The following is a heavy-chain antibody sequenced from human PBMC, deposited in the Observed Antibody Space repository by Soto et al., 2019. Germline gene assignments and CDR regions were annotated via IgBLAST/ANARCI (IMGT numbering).Heavy chain of an antibody. D-gene: IGHD6-19*01. V-gene: IGHV4-34*01. CDR2: INHSGST. Sequence: SETLSLTCAVYGGSFSGYYWSWIRQPPGKGLEWIGEINHSGSTNYNPSLKSRVTISVDTSKNQFSLKLSSVTAADTAVYYCAREIAVAGTIIKTPFYSPYYFDYWGQGTLVTVSS. CDR3: AREIAVAGTIIKTPFYSPYYFDY. J-gene: IGHJ4*02. CDR1: GGSFSGYY.